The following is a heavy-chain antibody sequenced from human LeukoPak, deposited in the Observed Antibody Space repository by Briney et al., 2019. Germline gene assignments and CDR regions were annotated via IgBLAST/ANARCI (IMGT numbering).Heavy chain of an antibody. CDR3: AKGVKHIVVVTAQHYFDY. V-gene: IGHV3-30*02. CDR1: GFTFSSYA. J-gene: IGHJ4*02. Sequence: GGSLRLSCAASGFTFSSYAMSWVRQAPGKGLEWVAFIRYDGSNKYYADSMKGRFTISRDNSKNTLYLRMNSLRAEDTAVYYCAKGVKHIVVVTAQHYFDYWGQGTLVTVSS. CDR2: IRYDGSNK. D-gene: IGHD2-21*02.